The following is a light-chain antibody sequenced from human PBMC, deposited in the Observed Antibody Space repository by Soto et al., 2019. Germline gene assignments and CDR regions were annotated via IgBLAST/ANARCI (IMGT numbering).Light chain of an antibody. CDR3: QQYTNWPIT. CDR1: QSVGNN. V-gene: IGKV3-15*01. Sequence: SPGERATLSCRASQSVGNNYLAWYQQKPGQAPRLLIYGISARATGIPARFSGSGSGTEFTLTISSLQAEDFAVYYCQQYTNWPITFGQGTRLEIK. J-gene: IGKJ5*01. CDR2: GIS.